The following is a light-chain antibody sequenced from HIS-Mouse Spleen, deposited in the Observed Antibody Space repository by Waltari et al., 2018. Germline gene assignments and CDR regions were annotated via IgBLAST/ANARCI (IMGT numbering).Light chain of an antibody. CDR2: EGS. CDR3: CSYAGSSPYVV. CDR1: SSDVGSYNL. Sequence: QSALTQPASVSGSPGQSLTISCTGPSSDVGSYNLVSWYQQHPGKAPKLMIYEGSKRPSGVSNRFSGSKSGNTASLTISGLQAEDEADYYCCSYAGSSPYVVFGGGTKLTVL. J-gene: IGLJ2*01. V-gene: IGLV2-23*01.